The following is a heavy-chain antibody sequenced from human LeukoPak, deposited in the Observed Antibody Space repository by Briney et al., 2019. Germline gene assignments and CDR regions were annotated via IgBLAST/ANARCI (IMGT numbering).Heavy chain of an antibody. Sequence: ASVKVSCKASGYTFTSYAISWVRQAPGQGLEWMGGIIPIFGTANYAQKFQGRVTITADESTSTAYMELSSLRSEDTAVYYCARGDYYDSSGYYSSFDYWGQGTLVTVSS. CDR1: GYTFTSYA. CDR2: IIPIFGTA. CDR3: ARGDYYDSSGYYSSFDY. J-gene: IGHJ4*02. V-gene: IGHV1-69*13. D-gene: IGHD3-22*01.